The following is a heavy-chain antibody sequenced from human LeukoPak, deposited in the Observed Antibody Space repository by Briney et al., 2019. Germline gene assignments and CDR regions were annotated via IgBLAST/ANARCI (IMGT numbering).Heavy chain of an antibody. CDR2: IIPIFGTA. CDR1: GGTFSSYA. V-gene: IGHV1-69*13. J-gene: IGHJ5*02. CDR3: AIYDYSSNWFDP. D-gene: IGHD4-11*01. Sequence: APVKVSCKASGGTFSSYAISWVRQAPGQGLEWMGGIIPIFGTANYAQKFQGRVTITADESTSTAYMELSSLRSEDTAVYYCAIYDYSSNWFDPWGQGTLVTVSS.